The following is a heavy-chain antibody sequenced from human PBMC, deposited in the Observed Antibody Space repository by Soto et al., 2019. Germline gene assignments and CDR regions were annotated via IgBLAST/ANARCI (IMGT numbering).Heavy chain of an antibody. CDR3: ASLGLELHGSWWFDP. V-gene: IGHV1-69*01. CDR2: IIPIFGTA. CDR1: GGTFSSYA. J-gene: IGHJ5*02. D-gene: IGHD1-7*01. Sequence: QVQLVQSGAEVKKPGSSVKVSCKASGGTFSSYAISWVRQAPGQGLEWMGGIIPIFGTANYAQKSQGRVTITADESTSTAYMELSSLRSEDTAVYYCASLGLELHGSWWFDPWGQGTLVTVSS.